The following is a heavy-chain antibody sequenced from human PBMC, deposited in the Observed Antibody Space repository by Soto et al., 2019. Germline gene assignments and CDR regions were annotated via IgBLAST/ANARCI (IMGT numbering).Heavy chain of an antibody. Sequence: WGSLRISCASSVFTFSNAWMSWVRQAPGKGLEWVGRIKSKTDGGTTDYAAPVKGRFTISRDDSKNTLYLQMNSLKTEDTAVYYCTTEDYYVDYWGQGTMVTVSS. J-gene: IGHJ4*02. V-gene: IGHV3-15*01. CDR3: TTEDYYVDY. CDR2: IKSKTDGGTT. CDR1: VFTFSNAW.